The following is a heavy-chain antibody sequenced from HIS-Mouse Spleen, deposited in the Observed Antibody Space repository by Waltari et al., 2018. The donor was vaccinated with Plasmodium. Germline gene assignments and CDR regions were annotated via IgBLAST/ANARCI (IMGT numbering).Heavy chain of an antibody. CDR1: GFSLSTSGMC. V-gene: IGHV2-70*15. CDR3: ARTTYSSSSAKYYYYGMDV. J-gene: IGHJ6*02. Sequence: QVTLRESGPALVKPTQTLTLTCTFSGFSLSTSGMCVTWIRQPPGKALEWLARIDWDDDKYYSTSLKTRLTIPKDTAKNQVVLTMTNMDPVDTATYYCARTTYSSSSAKYYYYGMDVWGQGTTVTVSS. CDR2: IDWDDDK. D-gene: IGHD6-6*01.